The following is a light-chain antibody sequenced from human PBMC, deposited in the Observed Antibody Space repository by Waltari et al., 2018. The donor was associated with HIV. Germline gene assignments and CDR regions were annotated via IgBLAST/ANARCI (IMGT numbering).Light chain of an antibody. CDR2: YND. CDR3: AAWDDSLNAYV. Sequence: QSVLTQPPSVSEAPRQRVTISCSGSSSNIGTNAVTWYQQLPGKAPQLLIYYNDPLRPGVSDRFSGSKFGTSAPLAISGIQSEDEADFCCAAWDDSLNAYVFGTVTKVTVL. V-gene: IGLV1-36*01. J-gene: IGLJ1*01. CDR1: SSNIGTNA.